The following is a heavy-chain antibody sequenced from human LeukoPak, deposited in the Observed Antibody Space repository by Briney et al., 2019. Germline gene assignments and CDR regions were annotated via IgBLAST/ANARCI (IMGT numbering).Heavy chain of an antibody. Sequence: GGSLRLSCAASGFSFSNVWMNWVRQAPGRGLEWVGRIKTKGDGGTTDYAAPVKGRITISRDDPKNTLYLQMNSLKTEDTAVYYCTTGGQREYWGQGTLVTVSS. J-gene: IGHJ4*02. CDR3: TTGGQREY. CDR1: GFSFSNVW. V-gene: IGHV3-15*01. D-gene: IGHD1-1*01. CDR2: IKTKGDGGTT.